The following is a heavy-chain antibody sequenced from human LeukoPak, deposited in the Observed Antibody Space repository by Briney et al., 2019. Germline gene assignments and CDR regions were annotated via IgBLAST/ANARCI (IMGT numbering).Heavy chain of an antibody. J-gene: IGHJ5*02. D-gene: IGHD2-2*02. V-gene: IGHV1-8*01. Sequence: ASVKVSCKASGYTSTSYDINWVQQATGQGLEWMGWMNPNSGNTGYAQKFQGRVTMTRNTSISTAYMELSSLRSEDTAVYYCARVQCSSTSCYTNWFDPWGQGTLVTVSS. CDR3: ARVQCSSTSCYTNWFDP. CDR1: GYTSTSYD. CDR2: MNPNSGNT.